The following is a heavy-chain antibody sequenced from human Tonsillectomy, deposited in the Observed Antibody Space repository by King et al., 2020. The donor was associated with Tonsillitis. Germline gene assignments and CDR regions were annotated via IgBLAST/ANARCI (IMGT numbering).Heavy chain of an antibody. V-gene: IGHV4-34*01. CDR1: GGSLSGYY. CDR2: INHSGST. CDR3: ARGGAGTSHYYGMDV. Sequence: VQLQQWGAGLLKPSETLSLTCAVYGGSLSGYYWNWIRQPPGKGLEWIGEINHSGSTKYNPSLKRRVTISEDTSKNQFSLKLSSVTAADTAVYYCARGGAGTSHYYGMDVWGQGTTVSVTS. D-gene: IGHD6-13*01. J-gene: IGHJ6*02.